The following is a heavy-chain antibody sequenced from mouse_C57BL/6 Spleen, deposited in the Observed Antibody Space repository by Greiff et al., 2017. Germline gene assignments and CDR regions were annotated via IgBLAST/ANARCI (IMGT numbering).Heavy chain of an antibody. D-gene: IGHD1-1*01. CDR2: ISYDGSN. Sequence: DVHLVESGPGLVKPSQSLSLTCSVTGYSITSGYYWNWIRQFPGNKLEWMGYISYDGSNNYNPSLKNRISITRDTSKNQFFLKLNSVTTEDTATYYCARETTVVPYYFDYWGQGTTLTVSS. CDR1: GYSITSGYY. CDR3: ARETTVVPYYFDY. V-gene: IGHV3-6*01. J-gene: IGHJ2*01.